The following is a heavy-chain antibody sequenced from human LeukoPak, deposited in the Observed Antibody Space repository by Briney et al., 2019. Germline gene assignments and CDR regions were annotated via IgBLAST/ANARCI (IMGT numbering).Heavy chain of an antibody. Sequence: GASVKVSCKGSGYTFTIYYIHWVRHPPGQGLELMGIINLSGGSTSNAQKFHDRVTMITDMSTSKLYIEVRSLGSDAAAVVYCCRDGFPLYDSSGYCQKPYYYNYMDVCGKGTTVTVSS. V-gene: IGHV1-46*03. CDR1: GYTFTIYY. CDR3: CRDGFPLYDSSGYCQKPYYYNYMDV. CDR2: INLSGGST. J-gene: IGHJ6*03. D-gene: IGHD3-22*01.